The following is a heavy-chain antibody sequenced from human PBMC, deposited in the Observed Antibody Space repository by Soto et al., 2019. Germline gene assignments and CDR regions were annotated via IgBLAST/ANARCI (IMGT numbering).Heavy chain of an antibody. CDR3: ARHIGYCSGGSCYGVDY. D-gene: IGHD2-15*01. CDR2: IYYSGST. J-gene: IGHJ4*02. CDR1: GGSISSYY. V-gene: IGHV4-59*08. Sequence: SETLSLTCTVSGGSISSYYWSWIRQPPGKGLEWIGYIYYSGSTNYNPSLKSRVTISVDTSKNQFSLKLSSVTAADTAVYYCARHIGYCSGGSCYGVDYWGQGTLVTVSS.